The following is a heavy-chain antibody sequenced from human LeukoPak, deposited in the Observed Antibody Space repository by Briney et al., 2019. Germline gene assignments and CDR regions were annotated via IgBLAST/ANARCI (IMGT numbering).Heavy chain of an antibody. V-gene: IGHV3-7*04. CDR2: KRQDGSEK. D-gene: IGHD3-22*01. CDR1: GFTSSSYW. Sequence: GGSLRLSCAASGFTSSSYWMSWVRQAPGKGLEWVANKRQDGSEKYYVDSVKGRFTISRDNAKNSLYLQMNSLRAEDTAVYYCARGDYYDSSDYYIDAFDIWGQGTMVTVSS. J-gene: IGHJ3*02. CDR3: ARGDYYDSSDYYIDAFDI.